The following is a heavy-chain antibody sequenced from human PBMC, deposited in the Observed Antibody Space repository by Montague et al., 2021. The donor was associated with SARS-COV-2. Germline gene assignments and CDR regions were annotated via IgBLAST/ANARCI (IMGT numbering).Heavy chain of an antibody. J-gene: IGHJ4*02. CDR2: LSYDERNQ. CDR1: GFTISNYV. V-gene: IGHV3-30*04. Sequence: SLRLSCAASGFTISNYVLHWVRQAPGKGLGWVALLSYDERNQYHADSVKGRFTITRDNSKTTLYLQMNSLTIDDTAVYYCAKGRTIIINSPFDYWGQGTPATVSS. CDR3: AKGRTIIINSPFDY. D-gene: IGHD4-23*01.